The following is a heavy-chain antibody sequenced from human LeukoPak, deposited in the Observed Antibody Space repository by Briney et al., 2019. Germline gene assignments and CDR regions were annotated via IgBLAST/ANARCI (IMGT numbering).Heavy chain of an antibody. CDR2: ISDSGSTI. V-gene: IGHV3-11*01. CDR3: TREMEGDYGSGTFFDL. D-gene: IGHD3-10*01. CDR1: EFVFSDYY. Sequence: GGSLRLSCAASEFVFSDYYMSWIRQAPGKGLEWVSYISDSGSTIYYADSVKGRFTISRDNVKNSLYLQMNGLRAEDTAVYYCTREMEGDYGSGTFFDLWGQGNMVTVSS. J-gene: IGHJ4*02.